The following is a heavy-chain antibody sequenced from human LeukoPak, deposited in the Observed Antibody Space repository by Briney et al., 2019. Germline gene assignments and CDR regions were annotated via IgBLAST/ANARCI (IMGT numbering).Heavy chain of an antibody. CDR2: ISYDGSNK. J-gene: IGHJ5*02. Sequence: GGSLRLSCAASGFTFSSYGMHWVRQAPGKGLEWVAVISYDGSNKHYADFVKGRFTISRDNSKNTLYLQMNSLRAEDTAVYYCAREEAYWFDPWGQGTLVTVSS. CDR1: GFTFSSYG. V-gene: IGHV3-30*03. CDR3: AREEAYWFDP.